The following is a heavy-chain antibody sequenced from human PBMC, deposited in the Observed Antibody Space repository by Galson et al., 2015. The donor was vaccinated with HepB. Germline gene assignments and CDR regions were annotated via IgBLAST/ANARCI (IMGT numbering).Heavy chain of an antibody. CDR1: GFTVSTNY. D-gene: IGHD3-22*01. CDR3: AMGEYFDTSDYYSPADY. V-gene: IGHV3-53*01. CDR2: IHSGGST. Sequence: SLRLACAASGFTVSTNYMNWVRQAPGKGLEWVPVIHSGGSTNYADLVKGRFTNSRDNSKNTPHLQMNSLRAEDTAVYYCAMGEYFDTSDYYSPADYWGQGTLVTVSS. J-gene: IGHJ4*02.